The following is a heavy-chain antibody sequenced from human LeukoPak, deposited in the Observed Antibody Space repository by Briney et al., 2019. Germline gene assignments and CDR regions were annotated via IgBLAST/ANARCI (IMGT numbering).Heavy chain of an antibody. V-gene: IGHV4-39*01. CDR2: IYYSGST. Sequence: SETLSLTCTVSGGSISSSSYYWGWIRQPPGKGLEWIGSIYYSGSTYYSPSLKSRVTISVDTSKNQFSLKLSSVTAADTAVYYCARPKWDYYGSGSFSDAFDIWGQGTMVTVSS. CDR3: ARPKWDYYGSGSFSDAFDI. D-gene: IGHD3-10*01. CDR1: GGSISSSSYY. J-gene: IGHJ3*02.